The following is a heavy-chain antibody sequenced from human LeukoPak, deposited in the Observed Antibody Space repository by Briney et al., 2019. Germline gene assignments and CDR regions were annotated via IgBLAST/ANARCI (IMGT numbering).Heavy chain of an antibody. Sequence: GALRLSCAASGFTFSSYAMHWVRQAPGKGLEYVSAISSNGGSTYYANSVKGRFTISRDNSKNTLYLQMGRLRAEDMAVYYCARDRRGWYFDYWGQGTLVTVSS. CDR2: ISSNGGST. V-gene: IGHV3-64*01. CDR1: GFTFSSYA. CDR3: ARDRRGWYFDY. J-gene: IGHJ4*02. D-gene: IGHD2-15*01.